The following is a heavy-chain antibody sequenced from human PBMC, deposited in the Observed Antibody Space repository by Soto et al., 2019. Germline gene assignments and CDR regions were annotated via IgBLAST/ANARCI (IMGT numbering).Heavy chain of an antibody. V-gene: IGHV3-23*01. D-gene: IGHD3-16*01. CDR3: AKDRLAGGFDY. Sequence: GGSLRLSCAASGFTFSNYAMSWVRQAPGKGLEWVSLISATAGTTYYTDSVKGRFTISRDNSRNTVYLQMNSLRADDTGVYYCAKDRLAGGFDYWGQGTLVTVSS. J-gene: IGHJ4*02. CDR2: ISATAGTT. CDR1: GFTFSNYA.